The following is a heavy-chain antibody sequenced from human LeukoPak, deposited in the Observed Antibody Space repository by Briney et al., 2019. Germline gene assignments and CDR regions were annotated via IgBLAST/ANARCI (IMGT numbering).Heavy chain of an antibody. Sequence: ASVKASCKASGYTFTSYGISWVRQAPGQGLEGMGWISAYNGNTNYAQKLQGRVTMTTDTSTSTAYMELRSLRSDDTAVYYCARDGGYYYDSSGLNNFDYWGQGTLVTVSS. CDR2: ISAYNGNT. V-gene: IGHV1-18*01. CDR3: ARDGGYYYDSSGLNNFDY. CDR1: GYTFTSYG. J-gene: IGHJ4*02. D-gene: IGHD3-22*01.